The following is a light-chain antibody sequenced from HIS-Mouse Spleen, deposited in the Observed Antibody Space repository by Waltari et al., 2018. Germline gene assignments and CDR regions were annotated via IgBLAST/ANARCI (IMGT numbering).Light chain of an antibody. V-gene: IGLV3-25*03. CDR1: ALPKQY. Sequence: SYELTQPPSVSASPGQTARITCSGDALPKQYAYWYQQKPGQAPVLVIYKDSERPSGIPERCSGSSSGTTVTLTISGVQAEDEADYYCQSADSSGTYHVVFGGGTKLTVL. CDR3: QSADSSGTYHVV. J-gene: IGLJ2*01. CDR2: KDS.